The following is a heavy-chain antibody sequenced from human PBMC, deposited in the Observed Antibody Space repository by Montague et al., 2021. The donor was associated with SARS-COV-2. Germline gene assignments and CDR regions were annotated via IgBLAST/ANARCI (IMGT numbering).Heavy chain of an antibody. Sequence: SLRLSFAASGFTFSSYAMSWVRQAPGKGLEWVSAISGSGGSTYYADSVKGRFTISRDNSKNTLYLQMNSLRAEDTAVYYCAKDSSIVATTLWAYNWFDPWGQGTLVTVSS. CDR3: AKDSSIVATTLWAYNWFDP. D-gene: IGHD5-12*01. CDR2: ISGSGGST. J-gene: IGHJ5*02. CDR1: GFTFSSYA. V-gene: IGHV3-23*01.